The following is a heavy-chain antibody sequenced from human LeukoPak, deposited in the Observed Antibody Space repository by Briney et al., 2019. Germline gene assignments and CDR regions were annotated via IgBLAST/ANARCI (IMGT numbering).Heavy chain of an antibody. D-gene: IGHD3-10*01. CDR1: GGSISSGGYY. CDR2: IYYSGST. Sequence: PAETLSLTCNVSGGSISSGGYYWSWIRQHPGKGLEWIGYIYYSGSTYYNPSLKSRVTISVDTSKNQFSLKLSSVTAADTAVYYCARVRSGHFDYWGQGTLVTVSS. CDR3: ARVRSGHFDY. J-gene: IGHJ4*02. V-gene: IGHV4-31*03.